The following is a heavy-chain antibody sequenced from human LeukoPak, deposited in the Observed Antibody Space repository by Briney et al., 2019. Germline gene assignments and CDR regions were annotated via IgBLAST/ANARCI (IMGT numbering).Heavy chain of an antibody. CDR3: AKDATALLWFGELLKRGPFDY. CDR1: GFTFSSYE. D-gene: IGHD3-10*01. CDR2: ISSSGSTI. J-gene: IGHJ4*02. V-gene: IGHV3-48*03. Sequence: GGSLRLSCAASGFTFSSYEMNWVRQAPGKGLEWVSYISSSGSTIYYADSVKGRFTISRDNSKNTLYLQMNSLRAEDMAVYYCAKDATALLWFGELLKRGPFDYWGQGTLVTVSS.